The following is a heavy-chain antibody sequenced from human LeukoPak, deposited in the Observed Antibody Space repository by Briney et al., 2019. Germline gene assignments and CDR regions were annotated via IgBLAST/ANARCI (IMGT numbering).Heavy chain of an antibody. CDR1: GFTFSNYE. V-gene: IGHV3-48*03. J-gene: IGHJ3*01. D-gene: IGHD4-17*01. CDR3: ARMWTTVTDAFDF. CDR2: ISSSGGTI. Sequence: GGSLRLSCAASGFTFSNYEMNWVRRAPGKGLEWVSYISSSGGTIYYADSVRGRFTISRDNAKNSLYLQVNSLRVEDTAVYYCARMWTTVTDAFDFWGQGTVVTVSS.